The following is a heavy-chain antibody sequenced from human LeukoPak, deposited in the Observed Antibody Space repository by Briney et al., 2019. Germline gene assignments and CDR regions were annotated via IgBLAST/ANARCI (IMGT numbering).Heavy chain of an antibody. Sequence: ASVKVSCKASGGTFSSYAISWVRQAPGQGLEWMGGIIPIFGTANYAQKFQGRVTITADESTSTAYMELSSLRSEDTAVYYCARVGRGYDILTGYDYYFDYWGQGTLVTVSS. CDR2: IIPIFGTA. CDR3: ARVGRGYDILTGYDYYFDY. V-gene: IGHV1-69*13. D-gene: IGHD3-9*01. CDR1: GGTFSSYA. J-gene: IGHJ4*02.